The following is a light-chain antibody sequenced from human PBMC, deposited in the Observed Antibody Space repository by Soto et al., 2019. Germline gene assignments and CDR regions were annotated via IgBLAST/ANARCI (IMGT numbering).Light chain of an antibody. V-gene: IGKV1-5*03. CDR2: TAS. J-gene: IGKJ1*01. Sequence: DIQMTQSPSTLFGSVGDRVTITCRASQSMSSWLAWYQQKPGKSPNLLSYTASTLKSGVPSRFSGSGSGTEFTLTISSLQPDDFATYYCQHYNSYSEAFGQGTKVDI. CDR1: QSMSSW. CDR3: QHYNSYSEA.